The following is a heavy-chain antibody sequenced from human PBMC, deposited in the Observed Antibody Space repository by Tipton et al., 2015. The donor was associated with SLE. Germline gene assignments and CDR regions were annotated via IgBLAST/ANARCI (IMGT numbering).Heavy chain of an antibody. V-gene: IGHV4-59*01. D-gene: IGHD6-13*01. CDR1: GASMKNYY. CDR2: IYYSGST. Sequence: TLSLTCTVSGASMKNYYWNWIRQPPGKGLEWLGYIYYSGSTYYNPSLKSRVTISLDTSKNQVSLKLTSVTAADTAVYYCARGWYSRNWEWWFDPWGQGTLVTVSS. CDR3: ARGWYSRNWEWWFDP. J-gene: IGHJ5*02.